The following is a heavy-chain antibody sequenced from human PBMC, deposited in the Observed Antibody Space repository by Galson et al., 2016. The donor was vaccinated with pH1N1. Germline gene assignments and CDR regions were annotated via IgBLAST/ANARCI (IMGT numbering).Heavy chain of an antibody. V-gene: IGHV1-69*05. CDR3: AKGKLVESSPLDP. CDR1: GGTFTTYA. J-gene: IGHJ5*02. Sequence: SVKVSCKASGGTFTTYAVSWVRQAPGQGLEWMGGIIPVLTSTAYAQKFQDRVTITTDASTSTVYMELSNLRSDDTAVYYCAKGKLVESSPLDPWGQGTLVTVSS. CDR2: IIPVLTST. D-gene: IGHD3-10*01.